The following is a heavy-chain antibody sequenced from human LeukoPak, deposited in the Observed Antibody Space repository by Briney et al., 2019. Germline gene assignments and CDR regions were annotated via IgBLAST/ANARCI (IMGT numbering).Heavy chain of an antibody. CDR3: ARVARGSYSTFDI. CDR1: GGSISSYY. Sequence: SETLSLTCTVSGGSISSYYWSWIRQPPGKGLEWIGDIYYSGSTNYNPSLKSRVTISVDTSKNQFSLKLSSVTAADTAVYYCARVARGSYSTFDIWGQGTMVTVSS. J-gene: IGHJ3*02. V-gene: IGHV4-59*01. CDR2: IYYSGST. D-gene: IGHD1-26*01.